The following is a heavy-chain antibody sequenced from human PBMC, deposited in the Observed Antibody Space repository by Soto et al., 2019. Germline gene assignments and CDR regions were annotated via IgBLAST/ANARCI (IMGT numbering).Heavy chain of an antibody. Sequence: SETLSLTCTVSGGSISSYYWSWIRQPPGKGLEWIGYIYYSGSTNYNPSLKSRVTISVDTSKNQFSLKLSSVTAADTAVYYCARGKISSSWYKWQQTNWFDPWGQGTLVTVSS. CDR3: ARGKISSSWYKWQQTNWFDP. D-gene: IGHD6-13*01. CDR1: GGSISSYY. V-gene: IGHV4-59*01. J-gene: IGHJ5*02. CDR2: IYYSGST.